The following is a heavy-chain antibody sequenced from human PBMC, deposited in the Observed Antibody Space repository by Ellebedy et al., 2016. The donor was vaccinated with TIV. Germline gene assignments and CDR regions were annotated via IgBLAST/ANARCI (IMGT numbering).Heavy chain of an antibody. V-gene: IGHV4-34*01. D-gene: IGHD6-19*01. CDR1: GGFFSGYY. J-gene: IGHJ4*02. CDR2: INQSGRT. CDR3: AEGRSGWYYFDY. Sequence: SETLSLTCAVYGGFFSGYYWSWIRQPPGKGLEWIGEINQSGRTNYNPSLDKGRVTISVDTSKNQFSLRLSSVTVADTAVYYCAEGRSGWYYFDYWGQGTPVTVSS.